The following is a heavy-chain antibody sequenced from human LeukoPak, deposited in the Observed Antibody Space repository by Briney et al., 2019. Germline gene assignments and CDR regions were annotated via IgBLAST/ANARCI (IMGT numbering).Heavy chain of an antibody. J-gene: IGHJ5*02. Sequence: GGSLRLSCAASGFTFDDYGMSWVRDAPGKGLEWVSGINWNGGSTGYADSVKGRFTISRDNAKNSLYLEMNSLRAEDTALYYCARDGSLDYDFRSGYQNWFDPWGQGTLVTVSS. CDR3: ARDGSLDYDFRSGYQNWFDP. CDR2: INWNGGST. CDR1: GFTFDDYG. V-gene: IGHV3-20*04. D-gene: IGHD3-3*01.